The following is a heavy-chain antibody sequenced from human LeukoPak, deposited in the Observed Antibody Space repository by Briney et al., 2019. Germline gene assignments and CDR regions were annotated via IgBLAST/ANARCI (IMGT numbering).Heavy chain of an antibody. Sequence: GGSLRLSCAASGFTFSSYAMSWVRQAPGKGLEWVSAISGSGDSTYYADSVKGRFTISRDNSKNTLYLQMNSLRAEDTAVYYCAKDWGIIAAAGDAFDIWGQGTMVTVSS. J-gene: IGHJ3*02. CDR3: AKDWGIIAAAGDAFDI. CDR1: GFTFSSYA. V-gene: IGHV3-23*01. CDR2: ISGSGDST. D-gene: IGHD6-13*01.